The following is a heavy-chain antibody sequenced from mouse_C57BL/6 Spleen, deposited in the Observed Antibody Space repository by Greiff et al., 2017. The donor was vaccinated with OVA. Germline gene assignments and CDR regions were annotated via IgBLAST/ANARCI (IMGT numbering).Heavy chain of an antibody. J-gene: IGHJ3*01. CDR1: GFSFNTYA. CDR3: VRHEDRRFAY. V-gene: IGHV10-1*01. Sequence: EVMLVESGGGLVQPKGSLKLSCAASGFSFNTYAMNWVRQAPGKGLEWVARIRRKSNNYATYYADSVKDRVTISRDDSESMLYLQMNNLKTEDTAMYYCVRHEDRRFAYWGQGTLVTVSA. CDR2: IRRKSNNYAT.